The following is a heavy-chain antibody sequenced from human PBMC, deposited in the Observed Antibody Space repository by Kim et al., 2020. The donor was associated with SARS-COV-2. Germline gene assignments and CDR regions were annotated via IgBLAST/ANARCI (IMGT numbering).Heavy chain of an antibody. CDR2: INVDGSIT. Sequence: GGSLRLSCAASGFTFTRSWMHWVRQPPGKGLVWVSRINVDGSITNYADSVKGRFTISRDNAKNTLYLQMDSLRAEDTAVYYCTRVECNSDWFCPPSNPYDYWGRGTLVSVSS. V-gene: IGHV3-74*01. CDR1: GFTFTRSW. J-gene: IGHJ4*02. D-gene: IGHD3-9*01. CDR3: TRVECNSDWFCPPSNPYDY.